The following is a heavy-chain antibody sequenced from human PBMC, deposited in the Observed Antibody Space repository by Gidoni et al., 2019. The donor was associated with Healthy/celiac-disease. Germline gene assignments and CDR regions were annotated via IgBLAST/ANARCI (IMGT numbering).Heavy chain of an antibody. D-gene: IGHD3-9*01. Sequence: QVQLVQSGAEVKKPGSSVTVSCKASGGTFSSYAISWVRQAPGQGLEWMGRIIPILGIANYAQKFQGRVTITADKSTSTAYMELSSLRSEDTAVYYCARDFEVLGFYYYYGMDVWGQGTTVTVSS. CDR2: IIPILGIA. CDR1: GGTFSSYA. J-gene: IGHJ6*02. CDR3: ARDFEVLGFYYYYGMDV. V-gene: IGHV1-69*04.